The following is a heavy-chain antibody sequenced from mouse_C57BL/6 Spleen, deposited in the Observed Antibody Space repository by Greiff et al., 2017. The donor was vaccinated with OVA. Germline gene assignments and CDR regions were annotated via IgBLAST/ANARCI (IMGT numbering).Heavy chain of an antibody. D-gene: IGHD2-1*01. Sequence: QVQLQQPGAELVKPGASVKLSCKASGYTFTSYWMHWVKQRPGRGLEWIGRIDPNSGGTQYHEKFKSKATLTVDKPSSTAYMQLSSLTSEDSAVYDCARGYYGTGRYFDVWGTGTTVTVSS. J-gene: IGHJ1*03. CDR3: ARGYYGTGRYFDV. CDR2: IDPNSGGT. V-gene: IGHV1-72*01. CDR1: GYTFTSYW.